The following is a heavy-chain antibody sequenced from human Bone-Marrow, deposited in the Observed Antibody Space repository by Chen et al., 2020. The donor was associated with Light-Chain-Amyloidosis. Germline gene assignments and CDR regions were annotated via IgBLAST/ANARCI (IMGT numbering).Heavy chain of an antibody. J-gene: IGHJ4*02. CDR1: GYTFPNYW. Sequence: EVQLEQSGPEVKKPGESLKISCKGSGYTFPNYWIGWVRQMPGKGLEWMGVIYPDDSAARYSPSFEGQVTISADKSITTAYLQWRRLKASDTAMYYCARRRDGYNFDYWGQGTLVTVSS. CDR3: ARRRDGYNFDY. CDR2: IYPDDSAA. V-gene: IGHV5-51*01. D-gene: IGHD5-12*01.